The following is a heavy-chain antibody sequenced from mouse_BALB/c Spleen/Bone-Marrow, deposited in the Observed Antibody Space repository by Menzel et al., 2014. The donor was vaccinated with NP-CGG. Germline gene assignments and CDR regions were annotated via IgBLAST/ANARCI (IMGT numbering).Heavy chain of an antibody. CDR3: ARLGYYGGFAY. V-gene: IGHV4-1*02. CDR1: GFDFXRYW. CDR2: INPDSSTI. Sequence: VQLKQSGGGLVQPGGSLKLSCAASGFDFXRYWMSWVRQAPGKGLEWIGEINPDSSTINYTPSLKDKFIISRDNAKNTLYLQMSKVRSEDTALYYCARLGYYGGFAYWGQGTLVTVSA. D-gene: IGHD2-3*01. J-gene: IGHJ3*01.